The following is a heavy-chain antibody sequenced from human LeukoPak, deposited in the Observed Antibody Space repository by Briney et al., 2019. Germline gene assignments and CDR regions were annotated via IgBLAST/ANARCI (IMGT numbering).Heavy chain of an antibody. CDR1: GGTFSSYA. Sequence: GASVKVSCKASGGTFSSYAISWVRQAPGQGLEWMGGIIPIFGTANYAQKFQGRITITADESTSTAYMELGSLRSEDTAVYYCAREGGRKGYYYDSSGYYSTPFDYWGQGTLVTVSS. V-gene: IGHV1-69*13. CDR3: AREGGRKGYYYDSSGYYSTPFDY. D-gene: IGHD3-22*01. J-gene: IGHJ4*02. CDR2: IIPIFGTA.